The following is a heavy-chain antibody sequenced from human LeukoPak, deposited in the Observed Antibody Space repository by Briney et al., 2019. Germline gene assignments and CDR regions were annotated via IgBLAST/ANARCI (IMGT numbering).Heavy chain of an antibody. Sequence: ASVKVSCKASGYTFTSYTIHWVRQAPGQRLEWMGWINAGNGNTKYSQEFQDRVTITRDTSASTVYMELSSLRSEDTAVYYCARDWAMIVEYYFDYWGQGTLVTVSS. V-gene: IGHV1-3*03. CDR1: GYTFTSYT. J-gene: IGHJ4*02. CDR3: ARDWAMIVEYYFDY. D-gene: IGHD3-22*01. CDR2: INAGNGNT.